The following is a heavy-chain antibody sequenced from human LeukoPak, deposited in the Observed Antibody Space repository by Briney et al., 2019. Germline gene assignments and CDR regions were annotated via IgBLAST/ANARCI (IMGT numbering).Heavy chain of an antibody. CDR1: GGSISSYF. Sequence: TSETLSLTCTVSGGSISSYFWSWIRQPPGKGLEWIGYIYYSGSTYYNPSLKSRVTISVDTSKNQFSLKLSSVTAADTAVYYCARHQFVVVVADWFDPWGQGTLVTVSS. V-gene: IGHV4-59*04. CDR2: IYYSGST. J-gene: IGHJ5*02. D-gene: IGHD2-15*01. CDR3: ARHQFVVVVADWFDP.